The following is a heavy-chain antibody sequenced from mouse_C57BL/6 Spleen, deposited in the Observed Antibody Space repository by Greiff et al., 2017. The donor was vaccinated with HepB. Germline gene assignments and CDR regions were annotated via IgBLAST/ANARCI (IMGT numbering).Heavy chain of an antibody. D-gene: IGHD2-4*01. Sequence: QVQLQQSGAELVRPGASVTLSCKASGYTFTDYEMHWVKQTPVHGLEWIGAIDPETGGTAYNQKFKGKAILTADKSSSTAYMELRSLTSEDSAVYYCTPPLLITVDSWGQGTTLTVSS. CDR1: GYTFTDYE. V-gene: IGHV1-15*01. CDR2: IDPETGGT. CDR3: TPPLLITVDS. J-gene: IGHJ2*01.